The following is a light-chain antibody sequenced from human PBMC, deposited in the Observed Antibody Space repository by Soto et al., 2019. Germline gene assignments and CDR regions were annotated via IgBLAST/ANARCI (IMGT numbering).Light chain of an antibody. CDR2: GAS. CDR1: QSVSSN. CDR3: QQYNNWPQIT. V-gene: IGKV3-15*01. J-gene: IGKJ4*01. Sequence: VMTQSPATLSVSPGERATLSCRASQSVSSNLAWYQQKPGQAPRLLIYGASTRAAGVPARFSGSGSGTEFTLTISSLQSEDFAVYYCQQYNNWPQITFGGGTKVEIK.